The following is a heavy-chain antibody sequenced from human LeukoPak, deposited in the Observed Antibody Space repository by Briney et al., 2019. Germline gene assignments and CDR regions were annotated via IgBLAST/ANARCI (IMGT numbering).Heavy chain of an antibody. Sequence: GGSLRLSCAASGLTFINAWMSWVRQAPGKGLEWVGFIRSKAYGGTTEYAASVKGRFTISRDDSKSIAYLQMNSLKTEDTAVYYCTRAGEYYDFWSGYSSPNWFDPWGQGTLVTVSS. CDR1: GLTFINAW. CDR2: IRSKAYGGTT. V-gene: IGHV3-49*04. D-gene: IGHD3-3*01. J-gene: IGHJ5*02. CDR3: TRAGEYYDFWSGYSSPNWFDP.